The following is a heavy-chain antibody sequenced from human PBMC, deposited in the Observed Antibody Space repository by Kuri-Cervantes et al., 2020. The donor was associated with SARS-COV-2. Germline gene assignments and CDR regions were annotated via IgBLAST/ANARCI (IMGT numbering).Heavy chain of an antibody. Sequence: GESLKISCAASGFTFSDYYMSWIRQAPGKGLEWVSYISSSSSTIYYADSVKGRFTISRDNSKNTLYLQMNSLRAEDTAVYYCARDTSVSYFDYWGQGTLVTVSS. V-gene: IGHV3-11*04. CDR1: GFTFSDYY. CDR3: ARDTSVSYFDY. D-gene: IGHD2/OR15-2a*01. CDR2: ISSSSSTI. J-gene: IGHJ4*02.